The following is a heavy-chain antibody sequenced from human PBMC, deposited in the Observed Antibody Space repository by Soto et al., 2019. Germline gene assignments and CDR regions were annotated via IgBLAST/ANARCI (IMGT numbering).Heavy chain of an antibody. J-gene: IGHJ4*02. V-gene: IGHV1-8*01. CDR2: MVVDSGNT. Sequence: ASVKVSCKASGYTFTSYDINWVRQATGQGLEWMGWMVVDSGNTNYAQKFQDRVTMTRNMSTSTAYMELSSLRSEDTAVYYCAADLDAGELWPQEDYWGQGTLVTVSS. D-gene: IGHD3-16*01. CDR1: GYTFTSYD. CDR3: AADLDAGELWPQEDY.